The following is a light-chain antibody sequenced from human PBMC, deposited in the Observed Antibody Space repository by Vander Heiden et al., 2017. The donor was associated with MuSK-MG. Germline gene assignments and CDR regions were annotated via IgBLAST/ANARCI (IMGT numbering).Light chain of an antibody. V-gene: IGLV1-44*01. J-gene: IGLJ2*01. CDR3: STWDDCVNGPV. CDR2: SNS. Sequence: QSVLTQPPSASAIPGQRVTISCSGSSSNIGSYTVNWYQQVPGTAPKLVIYSNSQRPSGVSERFSGSRSGTSASLAIRGLQSGEEADYYCSTWDDCVNGPVFGGGTKLTVL. CDR1: SSNIGSYT.